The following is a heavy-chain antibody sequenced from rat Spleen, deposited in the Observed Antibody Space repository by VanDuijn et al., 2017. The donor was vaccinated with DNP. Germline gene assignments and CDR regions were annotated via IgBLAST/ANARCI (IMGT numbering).Heavy chain of an antibody. J-gene: IGHJ2*01. Sequence: EVQLVESGGGLVQPGRSMKLSCAASGFTFSNYDMAWVRQAPKKGLEWVATVSYDGSSTYYRDSVKGRFTISSDNAKSTLYLQRDSLRSEDTATYYCARHYYDGSYYFDYWGQGVMVTVSS. CDR3: ARHYYDGSYYFDY. D-gene: IGHD1-12*02. V-gene: IGHV5-7*01. CDR2: VSYDGSST. CDR1: GFTFSNYD.